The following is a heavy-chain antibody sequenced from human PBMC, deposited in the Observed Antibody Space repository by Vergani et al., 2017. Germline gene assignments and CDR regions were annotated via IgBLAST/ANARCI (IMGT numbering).Heavy chain of an antibody. D-gene: IGHD3-22*01. Sequence: QVQLVQSGSEVRKPGASVKVSCQVSGYSLTELTIHWVRQAPGKGLEWMGGFDPEHGEVTFAHHIQGRVTMTEDRTTDTAYMELSSLRPEETALYYFAIVTDYYDSSGYYLDYWGEGALVTVSS. CDR1: GYSLTELT. V-gene: IGHV1-24*01. J-gene: IGHJ4*02. CDR3: AIVTDYYDSSGYYLDY. CDR2: FDPEHGEV.